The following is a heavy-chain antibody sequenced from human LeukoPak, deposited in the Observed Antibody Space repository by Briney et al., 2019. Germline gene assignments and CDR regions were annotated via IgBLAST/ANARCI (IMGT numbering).Heavy chain of an antibody. CDR2: INHSGST. J-gene: IGHJ4*02. V-gene: IGHV4-61*01. D-gene: IGHD3-9*01. CDR3: ARGGRLRYFDWLLFDY. CDR1: GGSVSSDSYY. Sequence: SETLSLTCTVSGGSVSSDSYYWSWIRQPPGKGLEWIGEINHSGSTNYNPSLKSRVTISVDTSKNQFSLKLSSVTAADTAVYYCARGGRLRYFDWLLFDYWGQGTLVTVSS.